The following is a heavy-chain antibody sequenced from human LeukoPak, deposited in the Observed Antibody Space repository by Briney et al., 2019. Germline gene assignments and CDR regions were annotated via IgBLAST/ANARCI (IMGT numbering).Heavy chain of an antibody. V-gene: IGHV4-59*01. CDR2: IYYSGST. J-gene: IGHJ6*03. CDR1: GGSLSSYY. Sequence: SETLSLTCTVSGGSLSSYYWSWLRQPPGKGLEWIGYIYYSGSTNYNPSLTSRVTISVETSKNQFSLTLSSVTAADPAVYYCAGGPWYSSGARNYYYYYMDVGAKGTRVT. D-gene: IGHD6-19*01. CDR3: AGGPWYSSGARNYYYYYMDV.